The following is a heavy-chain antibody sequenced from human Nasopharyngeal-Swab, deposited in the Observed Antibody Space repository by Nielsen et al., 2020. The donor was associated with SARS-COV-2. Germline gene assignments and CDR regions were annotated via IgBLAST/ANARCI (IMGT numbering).Heavy chain of an antibody. CDR1: GGSISSYY. CDR3: ARGIVVVPAAYTRYFDY. J-gene: IGHJ4*02. V-gene: IGHV4-4*07. D-gene: IGHD2-2*01. CDR2: IYTSGST. Sequence: SETLSLTCTVSGGSISSYYWSWIRQPAGKGLEWIGRIYTSGSTNYNPSLKSRVTMSVDTSKNQFSLKPSSVTAADTAVYYCARGIVVVPAAYTRYFDYWGQGTLVTVSS.